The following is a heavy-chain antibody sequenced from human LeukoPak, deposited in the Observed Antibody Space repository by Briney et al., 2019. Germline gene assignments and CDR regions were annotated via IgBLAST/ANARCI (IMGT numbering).Heavy chain of an antibody. V-gene: IGHV4-39*01. CDR1: GGSVSSNRYH. J-gene: IGHJ4*02. D-gene: IGHD2-2*01. CDR2: IHYSGNT. CDR3: ARSSIVVIPALDY. Sequence: SETLSLTCTVSGGSVSSNRYHWGWIRQPPGKGLEWIGSIHYSGNTYYNPSLKSRVTLSVDTSKNQFSLNLSSVTAADTAVYYCARSSIVVIPALDYWGQGTLVTVSS.